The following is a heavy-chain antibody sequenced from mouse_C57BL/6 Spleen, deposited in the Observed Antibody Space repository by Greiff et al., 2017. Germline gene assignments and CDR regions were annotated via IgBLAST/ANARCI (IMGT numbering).Heavy chain of an antibody. CDR2: IYPGSGST. Sequence: QVQLQQSGPELVKPGASVKLSCKASGYTFTSYWITWVKQRPGQGLEWIGDIYPGSGSTNYNEKFKSKATLTVDTSSSTAYMQLSSLTSEDSAVYYCARYGSSPAWFAYWGQGTLVTVSA. CDR1: GYTFTSYW. CDR3: ARYGSSPAWFAY. J-gene: IGHJ3*01. D-gene: IGHD1-1*01. V-gene: IGHV1-55*01.